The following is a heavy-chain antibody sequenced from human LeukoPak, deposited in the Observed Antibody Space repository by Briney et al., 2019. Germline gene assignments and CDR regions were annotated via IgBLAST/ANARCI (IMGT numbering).Heavy chain of an antibody. V-gene: IGHV1-24*01. Sequence: ASVKVSCKVFGYTLTELSMHWVRQAPGKGLEWMGGFDPEDGETIYAQKFQGRVTMTEDTSTDTAYMELSSLRSEDTAVYYCATAHMVRGVIITYFDYWGQGTLVTVSS. CDR1: GYTLTELS. CDR3: ATAHMVRGVIITYFDY. CDR2: FDPEDGET. J-gene: IGHJ4*02. D-gene: IGHD3-10*01.